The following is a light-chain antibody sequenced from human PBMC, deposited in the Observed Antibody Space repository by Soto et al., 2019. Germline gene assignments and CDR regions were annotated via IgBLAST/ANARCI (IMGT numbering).Light chain of an antibody. Sequence: DIQLTQSPSFLSASVGDRVTITCRASQGISSYLAWYQQKPGKAPKLLIYAASTLQSGVTSRFSGSGSGTEFTLTISNLQPEDFATYHCQQRNSYTFGGGTKVEIK. V-gene: IGKV1-9*01. CDR1: QGISSY. CDR2: AAS. CDR3: QQRNSYT. J-gene: IGKJ4*01.